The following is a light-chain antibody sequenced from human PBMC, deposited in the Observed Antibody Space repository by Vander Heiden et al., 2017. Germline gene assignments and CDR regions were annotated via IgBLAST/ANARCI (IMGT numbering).Light chain of an antibody. Sequence: DIQMTQSPSTLSASVGDRVTIPCRASQSFSAWVAWYQQKSGKAPKLLIYKTSTLETGVPSRFSGTGSGPEFHLTISSLQPDDFATYYCQHYNSFGQGTKLQI. CDR3: QHYNS. CDR1: QSFSAW. V-gene: IGKV1-5*03. J-gene: IGKJ2*01. CDR2: KTS.